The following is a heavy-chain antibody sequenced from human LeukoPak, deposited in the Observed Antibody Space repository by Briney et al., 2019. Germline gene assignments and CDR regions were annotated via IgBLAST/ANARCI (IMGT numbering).Heavy chain of an antibody. V-gene: IGHV4-61*02. Sequence: DPSETLSLTCTVSGCSIRSGSYYGRWIGQPSRKGLDWSVRIYTSGTTTYNRSLRSQFTISLDTTKNQLSLTLSSVTAADTAVYYCARDPMLSGYFDYWGQGTLVTVSS. D-gene: IGHD3-16*01. CDR1: GCSIRSGSYY. CDR2: IYTSGTT. J-gene: IGHJ4*03. CDR3: ARDPMLSGYFDY.